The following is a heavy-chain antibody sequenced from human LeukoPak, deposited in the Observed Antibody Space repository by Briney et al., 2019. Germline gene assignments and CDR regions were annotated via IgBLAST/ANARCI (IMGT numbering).Heavy chain of an antibody. CDR3: ARNLAGTLDQ. Sequence: GGSMRLSCAASGFTFSSYSMNWVRQAPGKGLEWVSSISSSSSYIYYADSVKGRFTISRDNAKNSLYLQMNSLRAEDTAVYYCARNLAGTLDQWGQGTLVIGSS. D-gene: IGHD6-19*01. V-gene: IGHV3-21*01. CDR1: GFTFSSYS. CDR2: ISSSSSYI. J-gene: IGHJ4*02.